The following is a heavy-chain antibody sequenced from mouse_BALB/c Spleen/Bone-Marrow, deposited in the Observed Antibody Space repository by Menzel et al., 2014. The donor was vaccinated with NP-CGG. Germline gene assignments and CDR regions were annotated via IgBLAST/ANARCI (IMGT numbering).Heavy chain of an antibody. Sequence: VQLQQSGAELVKPGASVKLSCKASGYTFTSYWMHWVKQRPGQGLEWIGEINPSNGRTNYNEKFKSKATLTVDKSSSTAYMQLSSLTSEDSAVYYCARHLHYYGSSYGYFDVWGAGTTVTVSS. CDR1: GYTFTSYW. D-gene: IGHD1-1*01. V-gene: IGHV1S81*02. CDR3: ARHLHYYGSSYGYFDV. J-gene: IGHJ1*01. CDR2: INPSNGRT.